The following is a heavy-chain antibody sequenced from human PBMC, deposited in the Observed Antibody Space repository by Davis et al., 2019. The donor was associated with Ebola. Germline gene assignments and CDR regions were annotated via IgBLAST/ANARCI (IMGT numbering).Heavy chain of an antibody. Sequence: GGSLRLSCAVSGFTFVNYWMTWYRQAPGKGLEWVANINPDGSDGYYADSVKGRFVISRDNTKNLLYLQLNSLRAEDTAVYYCSRDPIRNTPDFWGQGTLVTVSS. V-gene: IGHV3-7*03. J-gene: IGHJ4*02. CDR3: SRDPIRNTPDF. D-gene: IGHD2-2*02. CDR2: INPDGSDG. CDR1: GFTFVNYW.